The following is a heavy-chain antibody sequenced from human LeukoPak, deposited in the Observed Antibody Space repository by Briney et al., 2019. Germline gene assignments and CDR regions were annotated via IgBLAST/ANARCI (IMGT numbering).Heavy chain of an antibody. V-gene: IGHV3-21*04. J-gene: IGHJ4*02. CDR1: GFTFSGYS. CDR3: AKDRLWLIRGMLDY. Sequence: PGGSLRLSCTASGFTFSGYSMNWIRQAPGRGLEWVSSFGTRSTSVYHAGSVKGRFAISRDNAKNSLYLQMNSLRAEDTAVYYCAKDRLWLIRGMLDYWGQGTLVTVSS. CDR2: FGTRSTSV. D-gene: IGHD6-19*01.